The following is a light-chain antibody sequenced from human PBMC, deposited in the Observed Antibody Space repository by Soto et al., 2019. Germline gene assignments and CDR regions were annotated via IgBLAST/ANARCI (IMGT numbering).Light chain of an antibody. CDR2: DAS. Sequence: ERVMTQSPATLSVSPGERVTLSCRASQSVSSNLAWYQQKPGQAPRLLIYDASTRATGFPARFSGSGSGTEFTLTISSLQSEDFAVYSCQQCDNWPPWTFGQGTKVDI. CDR1: QSVSSN. V-gene: IGKV3-15*01. CDR3: QQCDNWPPWT. J-gene: IGKJ1*01.